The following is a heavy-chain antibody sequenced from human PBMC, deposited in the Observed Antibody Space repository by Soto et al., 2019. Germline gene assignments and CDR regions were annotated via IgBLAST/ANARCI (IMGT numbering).Heavy chain of an antibody. V-gene: IGHV3-21*01. CDR3: ARDQTMSMWSFNPTDNDAFDI. Sequence: GGSLRLSCAASGFTFSSYSMNWVRQAPGKGLEWVSSISSSSSYIYYADSVKGRFTISRDNAKNSLYLQMNRLRAEDTAVYYCARDQTMSMWSFNPTDNDAFDIWGQGTMVTVSS. CDR2: ISSSSSYI. D-gene: IGHD1-26*01. J-gene: IGHJ3*02. CDR1: GFTFSSYS.